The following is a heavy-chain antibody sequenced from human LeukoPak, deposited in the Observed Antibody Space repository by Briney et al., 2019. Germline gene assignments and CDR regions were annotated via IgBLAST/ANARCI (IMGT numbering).Heavy chain of an antibody. CDR2: INTDGTVT. CDR3: TKGRLGWFDA. Sequence: GGSLRLSCAASGFTLSSYWMHWVRQVPGKGLVWVSHINTDGTVTHYADSVKGRFTISRDNAKNTLYLQMNDLGAEDTAMYYFTKGRLGWFDAWGQGTQVTVSS. V-gene: IGHV3-74*01. D-gene: IGHD7-27*01. CDR1: GFTLSSYW. J-gene: IGHJ5*02.